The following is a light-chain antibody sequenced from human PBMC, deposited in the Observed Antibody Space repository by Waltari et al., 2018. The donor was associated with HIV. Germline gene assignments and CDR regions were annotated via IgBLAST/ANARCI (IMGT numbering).Light chain of an antibody. CDR1: QSVSTSY. CDR3: QQYGSSPLT. Sequence: EIVLTQSPGTLSLSRGERATLSCRASQSVSTSYLAWYQQKPGQAPRLLIYGASSRATGSPDRFSGSGSGTDFTLTISRLEPEDFAVYYCQQYGSSPLTFGGGTKVEIK. CDR2: GAS. V-gene: IGKV3-20*01. J-gene: IGKJ4*01.